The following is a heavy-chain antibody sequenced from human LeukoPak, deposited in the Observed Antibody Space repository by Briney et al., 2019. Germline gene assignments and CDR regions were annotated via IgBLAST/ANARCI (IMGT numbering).Heavy chain of an antibody. D-gene: IGHD3-10*01. J-gene: IGHJ4*02. CDR3: AKGPPYMVRGPYFDY. CDR1: GFTFSSYA. V-gene: IGHV3-23*01. Sequence: GGSLRPSCAASGFTFSSYAMSWVRQAPGKGLEWVSAISGSGGSTYYADSVKGRFTISRDNSKNTLYLQMNSLRAEDTAVYYCAKGPPYMVRGPYFDYWGQGTLVTVSS. CDR2: ISGSGGST.